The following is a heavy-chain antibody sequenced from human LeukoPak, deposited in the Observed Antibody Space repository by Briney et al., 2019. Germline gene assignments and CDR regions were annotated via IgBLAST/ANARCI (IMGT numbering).Heavy chain of an antibody. Sequence: ASVKVSCKASGYTFTGYYMHWVRQAPGQGLEWMGWISAYNGNTNYAQKLQGRVTMTTDTSTSTAYMELRSLRSDDTAVYYCARDSRAVAGSYYYGMDVWGQGTTVTVSS. D-gene: IGHD6-19*01. CDR3: ARDSRAVAGSYYYGMDV. CDR1: GYTFTGYY. J-gene: IGHJ6*02. CDR2: ISAYNGNT. V-gene: IGHV1-18*04.